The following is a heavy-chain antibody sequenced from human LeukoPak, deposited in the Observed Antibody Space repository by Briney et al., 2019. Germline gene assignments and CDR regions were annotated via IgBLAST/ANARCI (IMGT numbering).Heavy chain of an antibody. J-gene: IGHJ4*02. D-gene: IGHD6-19*01. V-gene: IGHV4-59*12. Sequence: SETLSLTCTVSGGSISSYYWSWIRQPPGKGLEWIGYIYDSGSTNYNPSLKSRVTISVDTSKNQFSLKLSSVTAADTAVYYCARDLRIAVAGTGYWGQGTLVTVSS. CDR2: IYDSGST. CDR3: ARDLRIAVAGTGY. CDR1: GGSISSYY.